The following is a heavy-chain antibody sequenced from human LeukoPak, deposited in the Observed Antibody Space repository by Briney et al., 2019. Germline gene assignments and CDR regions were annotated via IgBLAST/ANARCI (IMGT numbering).Heavy chain of an antibody. V-gene: IGHV1-46*01. J-gene: IGHJ3*02. Sequence: ASVKVSCKASGYTFTSYYMHWVRQAPGQGLEWMGMISPSGASTSYAQKFQGRVTMTRDVSTSTVYMELSSLRSEDTAVYSCARDRDYYDSSGYYFAWGDHAFDIWGQGTMVTVSS. CDR2: ISPSGAST. D-gene: IGHD3-22*01. CDR1: GYTFTSYY. CDR3: ARDRDYYDSSGYYFAWGDHAFDI.